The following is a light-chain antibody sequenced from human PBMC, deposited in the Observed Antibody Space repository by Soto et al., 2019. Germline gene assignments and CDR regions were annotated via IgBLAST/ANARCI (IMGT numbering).Light chain of an antibody. CDR1: QSVSSSY. Sequence: EIVLTQSPGTLSLSPGERATLSCRASQSVSSSYLAWYQHKPGQPPRLLIYGASSRATGVPDRFSGSGSGTDFTLTISRLEPEDFAVFYCQQYESSPWTFGQGTKV. CDR3: QQYESSPWT. V-gene: IGKV3-20*01. CDR2: GAS. J-gene: IGKJ1*01.